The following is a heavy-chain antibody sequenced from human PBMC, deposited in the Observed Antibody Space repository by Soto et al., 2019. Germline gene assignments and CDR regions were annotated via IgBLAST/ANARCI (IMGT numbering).Heavy chain of an antibody. Sequence: SETLSLTCSVSGDSIATVDYFFSGVRQRPGHALEYIGYIYKSATTYYNPSFESRVAISLDTSKSQFSLNVTSLTAADTAVYFCARGRYCLTGRCFPNWSDSWGQGTLVTVSS. D-gene: IGHD2-15*01. CDR3: ARGRYCLTGRCFPNWSDS. V-gene: IGHV4-30-4*01. J-gene: IGHJ5*01. CDR2: IYKSATT. CDR1: GDSIATVDYF.